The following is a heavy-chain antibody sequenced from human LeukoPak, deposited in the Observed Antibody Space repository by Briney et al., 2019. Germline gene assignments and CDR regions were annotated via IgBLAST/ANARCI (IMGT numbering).Heavy chain of an antibody. CDR2: INHSGST. D-gene: IGHD5-12*01. J-gene: IGHJ4*02. CDR1: GGSFSGYF. V-gene: IGHV4-34*01. Sequence: PSETLSLTCAVYGGSFSGYFWSWIRQPPGKGLEWIGEINHSGSTNYNPSLKSRVTISVDTSRNQFSLNLNSVTAADTAVYYCAAVEMATIGGAFDYWGQGTLVTVSS. CDR3: AAVEMATIGGAFDY.